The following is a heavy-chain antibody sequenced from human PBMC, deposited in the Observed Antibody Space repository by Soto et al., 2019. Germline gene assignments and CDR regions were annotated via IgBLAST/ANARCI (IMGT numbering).Heavy chain of an antibody. Sequence: SETLSLTCAVSGGSISSGGYSWSWIRQPPGKGLEWIGYIYHSGSTYYNPSLKSRVTISVDRSKNQFSLKLSSVTAADTAVYYYARDQLAPGYNWFDPWGQGTLVTVSS. CDR3: ARDQLAPGYNWFDP. D-gene: IGHD1-1*01. V-gene: IGHV4-30-2*01. CDR1: GGSISSGGYS. J-gene: IGHJ5*02. CDR2: IYHSGST.